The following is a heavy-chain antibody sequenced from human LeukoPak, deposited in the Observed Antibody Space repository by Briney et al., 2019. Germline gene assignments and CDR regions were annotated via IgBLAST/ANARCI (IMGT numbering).Heavy chain of an antibody. CDR3: ARQLVARYYYYYYMDV. CDR2: ISAYNGNT. J-gene: IGHJ6*03. D-gene: IGHD6-6*01. V-gene: IGHV1-18*01. CDR1: GYTFTSYG. Sequence: ASVKVSCEASGYTFTSYGISWVRQAPGQGLEWMGWISAYNGNTNYAQKLQGRVTMTTDTSTSTAYMELRSLRSDDTAVYYCARQLVARYYYYYYMDVWGKGTTVTVSS.